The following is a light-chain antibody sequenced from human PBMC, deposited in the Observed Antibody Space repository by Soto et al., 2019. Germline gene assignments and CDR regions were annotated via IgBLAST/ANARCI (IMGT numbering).Light chain of an antibody. Sequence: QPVLTQPASVSGFPGQSITISCTGTSSDVDGYNYVSWYQQHPGKAPKLMIFDISNRPSGVSNRFSGSKSGNTASLTISGLQAEDEADYYCSSYTSSSTVFGTGTKVTVL. CDR1: SSDVDGYNY. CDR2: DIS. J-gene: IGLJ1*01. V-gene: IGLV2-14*01. CDR3: SSYTSSSTV.